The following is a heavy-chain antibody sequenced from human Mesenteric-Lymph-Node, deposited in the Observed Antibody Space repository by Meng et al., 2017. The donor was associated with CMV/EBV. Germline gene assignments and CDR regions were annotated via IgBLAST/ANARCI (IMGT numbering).Heavy chain of an antibody. CDR3: AHAGPMTTVVKTRINWFDP. Sequence: SGVGVGWIRQPPGKALECLAFIYWDGDKRYSPSLKTRLTITKDTSKNQVVLTMTNMDPVDTATYYCAHAGPMTTVVKTRINWFDPWGQGTLVTVSS. D-gene: IGHD4-23*01. CDR2: IYWDGDK. J-gene: IGHJ5*02. CDR1: SGVG. V-gene: IGHV2-5*02.